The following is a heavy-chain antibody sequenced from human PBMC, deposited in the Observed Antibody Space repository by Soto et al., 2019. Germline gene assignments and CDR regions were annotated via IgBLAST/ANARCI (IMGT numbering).Heavy chain of an antibody. CDR3: ARGVAAELDY. CDR2: IYGGGST. J-gene: IGHJ4*02. D-gene: IGHD6-13*01. CDR1: GFTVSSKY. V-gene: IGHV3-66*01. Sequence: EVQLVESGGGLVQPGGSLRLSCAASGFTVSSKYMTWVRQAPGKGLEWVSVIYGGGSTDYADSVKGRFTISRDNSKNTLYLQMNSLRVEDTAVYYCARGVAAELDYWGPGTLVTVSS.